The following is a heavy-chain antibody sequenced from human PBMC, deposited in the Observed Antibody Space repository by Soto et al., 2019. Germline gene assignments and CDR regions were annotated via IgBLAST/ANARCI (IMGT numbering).Heavy chain of an antibody. CDR2: ISYDGSNK. V-gene: IGHV3-30*18. D-gene: IGHD3-22*01. CDR3: AKDRTNYYYDSSGYEASDY. CDR1: GFTFSSYG. J-gene: IGHJ4*02. Sequence: GGSLRLSCAASGFTFSSYGMHWVRQAPGKGLEWVAVISYDGSNKYYADSVKGRFTISRDNSKNTLHLQMNSLRAEDTAVYYCAKDRTNYYYDSSGYEASDYWGQGTLVTVSS.